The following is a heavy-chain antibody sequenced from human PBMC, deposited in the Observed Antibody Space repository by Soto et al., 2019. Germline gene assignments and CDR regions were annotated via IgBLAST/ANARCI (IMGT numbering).Heavy chain of an antibody. J-gene: IGHJ4*02. Sequence: QVQLVQSWAAVKTPGASVKVSCKASGYTFTGYYMHWVRQAPGQVLEWMGRNNPNSSGTNYAQKSHGGVTMTRDTSISTAYMELSRLISGDTAVYYCASGFLWGGYYFDSWGQGTLVTVSS. CDR2: NNPNSSGT. V-gene: IGHV1-2*02. D-gene: IGHD2-21*01. CDR1: GYTFTGYY. CDR3: ASGFLWGGYYFDS.